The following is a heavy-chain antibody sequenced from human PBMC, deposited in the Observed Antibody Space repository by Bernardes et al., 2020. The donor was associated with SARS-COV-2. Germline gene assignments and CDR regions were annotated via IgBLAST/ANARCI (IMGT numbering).Heavy chain of an antibody. V-gene: IGHV4-59*12. CDR3: ARDSVRITMIVVVRYGMDV. Sequence: SETLSLTCTVSGGSIINYYWSWIRQPPGKGLEWIGYIFYSGSTTYNPSLKSRVTISVDTSKNQFFLNLSSVTAADTAVYYCARDSVRITMIVVVRYGMDVWGQGTTVTVSS. J-gene: IGHJ6*02. CDR1: GGSIINYY. CDR2: IFYSGST. D-gene: IGHD3-22*01.